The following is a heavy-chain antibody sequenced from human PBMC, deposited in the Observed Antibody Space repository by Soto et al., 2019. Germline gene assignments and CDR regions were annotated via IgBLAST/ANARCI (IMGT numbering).Heavy chain of an antibody. Sequence: GASVKVSCTASGYTFTSYDINWVRQATGQGLEWMGWISAYNGNTNYAQKLQGRVTMTTDTSTSTAYMELRSLRSDDTAVYYCARSGYSYGYGWFDPWGQGTLVTVSS. D-gene: IGHD5-18*01. V-gene: IGHV1-18*01. CDR3: ARSGYSYGYGWFDP. CDR1: GYTFTSYD. J-gene: IGHJ5*02. CDR2: ISAYNGNT.